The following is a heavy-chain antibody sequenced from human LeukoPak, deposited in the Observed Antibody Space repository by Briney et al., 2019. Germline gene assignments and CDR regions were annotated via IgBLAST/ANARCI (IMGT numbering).Heavy chain of an antibody. CDR2: VYYSGST. CDR3: ARASDSSGWYGLVAL. D-gene: IGHD6-19*01. V-gene: IGHV4-59*08. CDR1: GGSISSYY. Sequence: SETLSLTCTVSGGSISSYYWNWFRQPPGKGVEWIGYVYYSGSTNYNPSLKSRVTISVDTSKNQFSLKLSSVSAADTAVYYCARASDSSGWYGLVALWGQGTLVTVSS. J-gene: IGHJ4*02.